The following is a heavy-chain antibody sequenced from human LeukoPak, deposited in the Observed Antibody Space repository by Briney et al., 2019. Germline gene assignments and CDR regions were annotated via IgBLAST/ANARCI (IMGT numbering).Heavy chain of an antibody. Sequence: PGGSLRLSCAASGFTFSNNWMHWVRQAPGKGLVWVSRINSDGRTTTYADSVKGRFTISRDNAKNTLYLQMNSLRAEDTAVYYCAKIKEGWGQGTLVTVSS. V-gene: IGHV3-74*01. CDR2: INSDGRTT. CDR1: GFTFSNNW. J-gene: IGHJ4*02. CDR3: AKIKEG.